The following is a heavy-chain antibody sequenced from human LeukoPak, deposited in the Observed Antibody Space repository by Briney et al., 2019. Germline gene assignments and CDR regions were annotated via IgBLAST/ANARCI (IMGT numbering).Heavy chain of an antibody. V-gene: IGHV3-48*03. J-gene: IGHJ4*02. D-gene: IGHD3-10*01. CDR1: GFTFSSYE. Sequence: PGGSLRLSCAASGFTFSSYEMNWVRQAPGKGLEWVSYISSRGSTIYYADSVKGRFTISRDNAKNSLYLQMNSLRAEDTAVYYCAKDRGGGIFDYWGQGTLVTVSS. CDR2: ISSRGSTI. CDR3: AKDRGGGIFDY.